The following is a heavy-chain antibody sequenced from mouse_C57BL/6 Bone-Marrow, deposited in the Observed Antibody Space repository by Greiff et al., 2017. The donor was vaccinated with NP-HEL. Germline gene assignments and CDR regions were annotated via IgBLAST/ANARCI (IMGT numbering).Heavy chain of an antibody. Sequence: VQLQQSGPELVKPGASVKISCKASGYSFTDSNMNRVKQSNGKSLEWIGVIYPNYGTTSSNQKFKGKATLTVDQSSSTAYMQLNSLTSEDSAVYYCARSPFYYGNYDAMDYWGQGTSVTVSS. J-gene: IGHJ4*01. CDR1: GYSFTDSN. CDR3: ARSPFYYGNYDAMDY. D-gene: IGHD2-1*01. CDR2: IYPNYGTT. V-gene: IGHV1-39*01.